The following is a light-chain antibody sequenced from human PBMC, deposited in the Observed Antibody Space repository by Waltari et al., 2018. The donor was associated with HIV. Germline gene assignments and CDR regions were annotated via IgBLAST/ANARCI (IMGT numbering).Light chain of an antibody. CDR3: QQRNHWLLT. CDR1: QSVGYY. V-gene: IGKV3-11*01. CDR2: DAS. Sequence: EIVLTQSPATLSLSPGDRATLSCRASQSVGYYLAWYQQRPGQAPRLLIYDASNRAPGIPDRFSGGGSGTEFTLTISRLEPEDFAVYYSQQRNHWLLTFGGGTKVEIK. J-gene: IGKJ4*01.